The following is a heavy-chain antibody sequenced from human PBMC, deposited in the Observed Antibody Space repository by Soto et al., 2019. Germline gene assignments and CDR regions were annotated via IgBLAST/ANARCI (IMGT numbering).Heavy chain of an antibody. CDR2: VYSSGST. J-gene: IGHJ4*02. V-gene: IGHV4-39*01. Sequence: QLQLRESGPGLVKPSETLSLTCTVSGGSISSRNYYWGWIRQPPGKGLEWIGSVYSSGSTYYNPSIMIRFTISVDQSKDKFSLKVNAVTAADTAVYYCASGYCSTTNCPGRVGYFDNWGQGTLVIVPS. CDR1: GGSISSRNYY. CDR3: ASGYCSTTNCPGRVGYFDN. D-gene: IGHD2-2*03.